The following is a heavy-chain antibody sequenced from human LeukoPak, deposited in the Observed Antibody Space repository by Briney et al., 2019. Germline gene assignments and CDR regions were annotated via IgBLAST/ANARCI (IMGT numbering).Heavy chain of an antibody. CDR1: GYSIGSGYY. CDR2: IYHSGST. Sequence: SETLSLTCAVSGYSIGSGYYWGWIRQPPGKGLEWIGSIYHSGSTYYNPSLKSRVTISVDTSKNQFSLKLSSVTAADTAVYYCASSRRPEPAGYWGQGTLVTVSS. D-gene: IGHD2-2*01. CDR3: ASSRRPEPAGY. J-gene: IGHJ4*02. V-gene: IGHV4-38-2*01.